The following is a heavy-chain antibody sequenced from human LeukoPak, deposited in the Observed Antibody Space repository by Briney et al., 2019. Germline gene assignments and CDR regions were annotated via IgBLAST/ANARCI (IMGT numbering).Heavy chain of an antibody. J-gene: IGHJ3*02. CDR3: ARALDYYGSGSYYWGVPDAFDI. CDR2: IYSGGST. Sequence: PGGSLRLSCAASGFTVSSNYMSWVRQTPGKGLEWVSVIYSGGSTYYADSVKGRFTISRDNSKNTLYLQMNSLRAEDTAVYYCARALDYYGSGSYYWGVPDAFDIWGQGTMVTVSP. D-gene: IGHD3-10*01. V-gene: IGHV3-53*01. CDR1: GFTVSSNY.